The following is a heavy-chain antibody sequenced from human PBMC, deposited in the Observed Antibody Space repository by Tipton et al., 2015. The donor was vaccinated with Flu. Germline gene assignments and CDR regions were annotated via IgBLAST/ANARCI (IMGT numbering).Heavy chain of an antibody. CDR3: ARQRPVAASLNYFDY. J-gene: IGHJ4*02. CDR1: GYTFTSYY. V-gene: IGHV1-46*01. D-gene: IGHD2-15*01. Sequence: QLVQSGAEVKKPGASVKVSCKASGYTFTSYYMHWVRQAPGQGLEWMGIINPSGGSTSYAQKFQGRVTMTRDTSTSTVYMELSSLRSEDTAVYYCARQRPVAASLNYFDYWGQGTLVTVSS. CDR2: INPSGGST.